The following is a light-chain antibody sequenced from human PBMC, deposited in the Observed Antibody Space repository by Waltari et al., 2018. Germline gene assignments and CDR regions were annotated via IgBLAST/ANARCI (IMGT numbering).Light chain of an antibody. CDR3: SSYTTSSAPGV. CDR1: DSDVGAYDF. Sequence: QSALTQPASVSGSPGQSITISCSGTDSDVGAYDFVSWYQQHPGNAPHLIIYEVSNRPSGSSNRCSASKSGNTASLTISGLQAEDEADYYCSSYTTSSAPGVFGTGTRVTVL. J-gene: IGLJ1*01. V-gene: IGLV2-14*01. CDR2: EVS.